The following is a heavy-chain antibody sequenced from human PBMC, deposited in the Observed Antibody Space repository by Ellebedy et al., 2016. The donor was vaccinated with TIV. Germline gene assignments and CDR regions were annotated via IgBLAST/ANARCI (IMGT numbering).Heavy chain of an antibody. CDR1: GDSVSHMTVG. V-gene: IGHV6-1*01. J-gene: IGHJ5*02. CDR2: TYYRCKWYT. D-gene: IGHD3-10*01. Sequence: SQTLSLTXXISGDSVSHMTVGCTWISQSPSSGLEWLERTYYRCKWYTYYAESVQSRLTINPDTSKNQFSLQLNSVTPEDTAVYYCARDFTTVRGVMNPFDHWGQGILVTVSS. CDR3: ARDFTTVRGVMNPFDH.